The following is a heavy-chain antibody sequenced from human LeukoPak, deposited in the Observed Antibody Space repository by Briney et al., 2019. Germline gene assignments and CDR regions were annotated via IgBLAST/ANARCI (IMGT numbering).Heavy chain of an antibody. Sequence: GGSLRLSCAASGFNVSRNYMSWVRQAPGKGLEWVSVIYSGGSGGSTYYADSVKGRFTISRDNSKNTLYLQMNSLRVEDTALYYCANGAPYYDFLTALRQRRGYYSGSNIGELDYWGRGTLVTASS. CDR2: IYSGGSGGST. J-gene: IGHJ4*02. V-gene: IGHV3-66*01. D-gene: IGHD3-9*01. CDR1: GFNVSRNY. CDR3: ANGAPYYDFLTALRQRRGYYSGSNIGELDY.